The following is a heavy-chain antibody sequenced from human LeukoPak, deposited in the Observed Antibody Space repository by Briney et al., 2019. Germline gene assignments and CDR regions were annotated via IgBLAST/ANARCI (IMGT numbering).Heavy chain of an antibody. CDR2: IYYSGST. CDR3: ARGYSPDAFDI. CDR1: GGSISSYY. D-gene: IGHD2-15*01. J-gene: IGHJ3*02. V-gene: IGHV4-59*01. Sequence: PSETLSLTRTVSGGSISSYYWSWIRQPPGKGLEWIGYIYYSGSTNYNPSLKSRVTISVDTSKNQSSLKLSSVTAADTAVYYCARGYSPDAFDIWGKGTMVTVST.